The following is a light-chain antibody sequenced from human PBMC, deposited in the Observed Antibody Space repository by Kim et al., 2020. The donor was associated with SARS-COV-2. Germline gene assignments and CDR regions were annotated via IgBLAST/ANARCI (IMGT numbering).Light chain of an antibody. CDR1: QSISRN. Sequence: EVLMTQSPATLSVSPGERATLSCRASQSISRNLAWYQQKPGQAPRLLIYGASTRATGIPARFSGSGSGTEFTLTISSLQSEDFAVYYCQNYSRWAPWTFGQGTKVDIK. CDR3: QNYSRWAPWT. J-gene: IGKJ1*01. V-gene: IGKV3-15*01. CDR2: GAS.